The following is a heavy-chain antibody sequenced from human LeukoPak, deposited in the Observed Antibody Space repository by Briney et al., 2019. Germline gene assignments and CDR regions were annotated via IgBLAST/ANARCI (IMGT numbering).Heavy chain of an antibody. CDR3: AGDIRDYYDSSGYLPDY. D-gene: IGHD3-22*01. V-gene: IGHV1-46*01. CDR1: GYTFTSYY. Sequence: ASVKVSCKASGYTFTSYYMHWVRQAPGQGLEWMGIINPSGGSTSYAQKFQGRVTMTRDTSTSTVYMELSSLRSEDTAVYYCAGDIRDYYDSSGYLPDYWGQGTLVTVSS. CDR2: INPSGGST. J-gene: IGHJ4*02.